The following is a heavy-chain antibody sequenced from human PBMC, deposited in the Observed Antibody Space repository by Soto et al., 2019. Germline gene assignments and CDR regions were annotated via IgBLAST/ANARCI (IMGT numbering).Heavy chain of an antibody. V-gene: IGHV1-2*02. CDR2: INPTSGDT. D-gene: IGHD6-6*01. Sequence: ASVKVSCKASVFSVDTTYCIHWVRPAPGQGLEWMGSINPTSGDTNYAQSFQGRVTMTRDTSISTAYMEVSSLTSDDTAVYYCGSARIGPSPDVGHWGHGTVVTVSS. CDR3: GSARIGPSPDVGH. J-gene: IGHJ4*01. CDR1: VFSVDTTYC.